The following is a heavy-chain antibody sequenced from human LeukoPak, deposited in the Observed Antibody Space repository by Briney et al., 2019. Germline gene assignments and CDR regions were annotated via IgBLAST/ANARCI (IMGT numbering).Heavy chain of an antibody. J-gene: IGHJ3*01. CDR1: GFILEEYA. Sequence: PGGSLRLSCKASGFILEEYAMHWVRQVPGKGLEWVSGISWNSGFIAYADSVKGRFTISRDNAKNSLYLQMNSLRVEDMASYYCVKDTGDIGGAGGAFDLWGQGTMVTVSS. CDR2: ISWNSGFI. D-gene: IGHD6-13*01. CDR3: VKDTGDIGGAGGAFDL. V-gene: IGHV3-9*03.